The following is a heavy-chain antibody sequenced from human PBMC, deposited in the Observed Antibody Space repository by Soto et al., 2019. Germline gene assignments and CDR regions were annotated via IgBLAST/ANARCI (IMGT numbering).Heavy chain of an antibody. Sequence: GGSLRLSCAASGFTFSDYYMSWIRQAPGKGLEWVSYISSSGSTIYYADSVKGRFTISRDNAKNSLYLQMNSLRAEDTAVYYCARDPIHPMYSSSAFDYWGQGTLVTVSS. V-gene: IGHV3-11*01. CDR1: GFTFSDYY. CDR2: ISSSGSTI. D-gene: IGHD6-6*01. J-gene: IGHJ4*02. CDR3: ARDPIHPMYSSSAFDY.